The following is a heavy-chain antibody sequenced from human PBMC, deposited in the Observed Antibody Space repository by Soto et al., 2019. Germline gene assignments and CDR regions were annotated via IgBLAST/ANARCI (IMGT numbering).Heavy chain of an antibody. CDR1: GFKFSDYW. D-gene: IGHD3-16*02. CDR2: IKHDTSEA. CDR3: ARDGLLFSGPYRPSRFDY. J-gene: IGHJ4*02. Sequence: DVQLVESGGGWVQPGRSLRLSCAASGFKFSDYWMSLVRQAPGKGLEWVGNIKHDTSEAHYAASVKGRFTITRDNIKNFLFLHMSDLRADDTASYYCARDGLLFSGPYRPSRFDYWGLGALVTVSS. V-gene: IGHV3-7*03.